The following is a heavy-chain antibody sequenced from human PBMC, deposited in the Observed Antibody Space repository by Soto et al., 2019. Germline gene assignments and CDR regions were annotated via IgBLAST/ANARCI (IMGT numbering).Heavy chain of an antibody. Sequence: PSETLSLTCTVSGGSISSGNYYWNWIRQHPGEGLEWIGYIYNSGTIYYNPSLKSRLTMSGDPSKNQFSLELSSVTAADTAVYYCATDRGFGMDVWGQGTTVTVSS. J-gene: IGHJ6*02. CDR1: GGSISSGNYY. CDR3: ATDRGFGMDV. CDR2: IYNSGTI. V-gene: IGHV4-31*03.